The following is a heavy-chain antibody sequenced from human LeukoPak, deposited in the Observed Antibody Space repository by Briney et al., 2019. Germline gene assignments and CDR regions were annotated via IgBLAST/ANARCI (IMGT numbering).Heavy chain of an antibody. Sequence: GGSLRLSCTASGFTFSYFTMHWVRQAPGKGLEWVSSISNGGDYKRYAGSVRGRLTISRDNARNSMFLQMNSLRVEDTALYYCARDVGAVPGEVYFDFWGQGTLVTVSS. CDR1: GFTFSYFT. J-gene: IGHJ4*02. CDR3: ARDVGAVPGEVYFDF. D-gene: IGHD3-16*01. V-gene: IGHV3-21*01. CDR2: ISNGGDYK.